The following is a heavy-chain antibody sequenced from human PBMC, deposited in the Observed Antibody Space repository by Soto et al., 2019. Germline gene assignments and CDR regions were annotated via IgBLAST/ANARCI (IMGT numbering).Heavy chain of an antibody. Sequence: QVQLVQSGAEVKKPGASVKVSCKASGYTFTSYDINWVRQASGQGLEWMGWMNPNSGNTGYAQKFQGGVTMTRNTSISTAYMELRSLRSEDTAVYYCARGRGSGSYYTPWFDPWGQGTLVTVSS. CDR2: MNPNSGNT. V-gene: IGHV1-8*01. J-gene: IGHJ5*02. D-gene: IGHD3-10*01. CDR1: GYTFTSYD. CDR3: ARGRGSGSYYTPWFDP.